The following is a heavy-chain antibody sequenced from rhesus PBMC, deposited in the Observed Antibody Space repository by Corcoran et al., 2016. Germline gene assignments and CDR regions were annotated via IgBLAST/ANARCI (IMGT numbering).Heavy chain of an antibody. CDR3: ARVWYYWYFDL. CDR1: GYSISSGYG. Sequence: QVQLQESGPGLVKPSETLSLTCAVSGYSISSGYGWSWIRQPPVKGLEWIGYIGGSSGSTNYNHSRKSLVTISKDTSKHPFSLKLSSVTASDTAVYYCARVWYYWYFDLWGPGTPITISS. D-gene: IGHD2-21*01. V-gene: IGHV4-127*01. CDR2: IGGSSGST. J-gene: IGHJ2*01.